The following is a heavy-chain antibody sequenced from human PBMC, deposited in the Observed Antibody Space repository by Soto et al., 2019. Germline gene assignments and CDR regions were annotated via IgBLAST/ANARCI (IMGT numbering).Heavy chain of an antibody. V-gene: IGHV6-1*01. CDR3: TSQYRSTFDY. CDR2: TYYRSKWYN. Sequence: QVQLQQSGPGLVKPSQTLSLTCAISGGSVSGNGVAWNWIRQSPSRGLEWLGRTYYRSKWYNDCALSVKSRITFNPHTSKNQFSLQLSSVTPEDTAVYYCTSQYRSTFDYWSQGTLVTVSS. D-gene: IGHD2-2*01. J-gene: IGHJ4*02. CDR1: GGSVSGNGVA.